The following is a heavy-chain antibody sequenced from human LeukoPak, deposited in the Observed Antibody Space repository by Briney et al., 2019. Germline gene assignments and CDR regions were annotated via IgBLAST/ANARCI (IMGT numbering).Heavy chain of an antibody. Sequence: GGSLRLSCAAFGFTFSSYAMSWVRQAPGKGLEWVSAISGSGGSTYYADSVKGRFTISRDNSKNTLYLQMNSLRAEDTAVYYCAKDRFYGSGMASDLGYTASDIWGQGTMVTVSS. J-gene: IGHJ3*02. CDR3: AKDRFYGSGMASDLGYTASDI. CDR2: ISGSGGST. CDR1: GFTFSSYA. V-gene: IGHV3-23*01. D-gene: IGHD3-10*01.